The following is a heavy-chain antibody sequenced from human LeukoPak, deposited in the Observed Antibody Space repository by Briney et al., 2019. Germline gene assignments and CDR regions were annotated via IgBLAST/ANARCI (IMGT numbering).Heavy chain of an antibody. D-gene: IGHD3-10*01. CDR1: GGSISSGDYY. CDR3: ARKGSVLDAFDI. Sequence: SQTLSLTCTVSGGSISSGDYYWSWIRQPPGKGLEWIGYIYSSGSTYYHPSLKSRVTISVDTSKNQFSLKLSSVPAADTAVYYCARKGSVLDAFDIWGQGTMVTVSS. CDR2: IYSSGST. J-gene: IGHJ3*02. V-gene: IGHV4-30-4*08.